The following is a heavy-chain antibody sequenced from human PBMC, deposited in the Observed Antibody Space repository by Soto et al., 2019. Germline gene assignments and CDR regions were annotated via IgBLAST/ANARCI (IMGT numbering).Heavy chain of an antibody. J-gene: IGHJ6*03. Sequence: PGGPLRLSCAASGFTFSNYWMHWVRQSPGKGLVWVSHINSDGSSTTYADSVKGRFTISRDNAKNTLYLQMNTLRAEDTAVYYCASLSGGFRQPYYYYYMDVWGKGTTVTSP. CDR1: GFTFSNYW. V-gene: IGHV3-74*01. CDR3: ASLSGGFRQPYYYYYMDV. D-gene: IGHD3-10*01. CDR2: INSDGSST.